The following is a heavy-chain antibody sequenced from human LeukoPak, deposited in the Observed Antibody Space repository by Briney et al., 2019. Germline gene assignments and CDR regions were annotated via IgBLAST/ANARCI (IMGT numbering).Heavy chain of an antibody. V-gene: IGHV3-53*01. Sequence: GGSLRLSCAASGFTVSSNYMSWVRQAPGKGLEWVSVIYSGGSTYCADSVKGRFTISRDNSKNTLYLQMNSLRAEDTAVYYCARVGSGSYFLDGFDIWGQGTMVTVSS. CDR1: GFTVSSNY. D-gene: IGHD1-26*01. CDR2: IYSGGST. CDR3: ARVGSGSYFLDGFDI. J-gene: IGHJ3*02.